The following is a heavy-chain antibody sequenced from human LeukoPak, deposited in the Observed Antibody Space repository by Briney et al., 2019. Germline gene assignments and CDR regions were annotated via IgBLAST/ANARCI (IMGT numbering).Heavy chain of an antibody. V-gene: IGHV3-30*01. CDR2: ISYDGSNK. CDR3: ARGSSWYMVYYYYMDV. J-gene: IGHJ6*03. CDR1: GFTFSSYA. D-gene: IGHD6-13*01. Sequence: PPGGSLRLSCAASGFTFSSYAMHWVRQAPGKGLEWVAVISYDGSNKYYADSVKGRFTISRDNSKNTLYLQMNSLRAEDTAVYYCARGSSWYMVYYYYMDVWGKGTTVNVSS.